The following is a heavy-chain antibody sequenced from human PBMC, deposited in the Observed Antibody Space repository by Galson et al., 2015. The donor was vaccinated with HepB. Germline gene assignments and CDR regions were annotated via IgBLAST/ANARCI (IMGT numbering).Heavy chain of an antibody. D-gene: IGHD4-23*01. CDR1: GFTFSSFG. J-gene: IGHJ5*02. CDR3: AKAGFTVVMVDKA. V-gene: IGHV3-30*18. CDR2: ISYDGSNE. Sequence: SLRLSCAASGFTFSSFGMHWVRQAPGKGLEWVAVISYDGSNEYYADSVKGRFTIARDNSKNTLYMQMNSLRPEDTALYFCAKAGFTVVMVDKAWGQETLVTVSS.